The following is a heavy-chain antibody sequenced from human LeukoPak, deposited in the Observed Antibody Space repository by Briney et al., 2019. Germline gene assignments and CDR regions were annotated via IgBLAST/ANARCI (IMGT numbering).Heavy chain of an antibody. J-gene: IGHJ3*02. CDR2: IRSRANSYAT. CDR3: TSLGGDYRAFDI. V-gene: IGHV3-73*01. CDR1: GFTFNGSD. Sequence: PGVSLTLSCAASGFTFNGSDMHWLRQASGKGLEWVVRIRSRANSYATAYGASVKGRVHISRDDSKNTANLQMNSMKTYDTAVYNCTSLGGDYRAFDIWGQGTMVTVSS. D-gene: IGHD2-21*01.